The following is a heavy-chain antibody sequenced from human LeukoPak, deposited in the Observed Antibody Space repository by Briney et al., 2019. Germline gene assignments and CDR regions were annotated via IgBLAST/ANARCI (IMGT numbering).Heavy chain of an antibody. CDR1: GFTFSSYA. D-gene: IGHD2-21*02. CDR2: ITGASGTT. V-gene: IGHV3-23*01. CDR3: AVYCSGGCYSDLV. J-gene: IGHJ4*02. Sequence: GGSLRLSCADSGFTFSSYAMTWVRQTPGKGLEWVSTITGASGTTYYADSVKGRFTISRDNSKNTPYLQMNTLRAEDTAVYYCAVYCSGGCYSDLVWGQGTLVTVSS.